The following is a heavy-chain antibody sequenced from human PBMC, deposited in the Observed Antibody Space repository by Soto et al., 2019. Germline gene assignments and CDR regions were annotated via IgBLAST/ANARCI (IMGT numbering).Heavy chain of an antibody. D-gene: IGHD6-13*01. V-gene: IGHV1-69*06. CDR1: GGTFSSYA. J-gene: IGHJ4*02. Sequence: SVKVSWKASGGTFSSYAISWVRQAPGQGLEWMGGIIPIFGTANYAQKFQGRVTITADKSTSTAYMELSSLRSEDTAVYYCARGLQAVAYYFDYWDQGTLVTVSS. CDR2: IIPIFGTA. CDR3: ARGLQAVAYYFDY.